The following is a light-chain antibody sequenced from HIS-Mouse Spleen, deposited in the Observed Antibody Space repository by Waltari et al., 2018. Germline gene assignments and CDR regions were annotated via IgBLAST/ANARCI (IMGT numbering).Light chain of an antibody. Sequence: SSELTQDPAVSVALGQTVRITCQGDSLRSYYASWYQQKPGQATVLVIYGKNNRPSGLPDRFSGSSSGNTASLTITGAQAEDEADYYCNSRDSSGNHPGVFGGGTKLTVL. CDR1: SLRSYY. CDR2: GKN. CDR3: NSRDSSGNHPGV. J-gene: IGLJ3*02. V-gene: IGLV3-19*01.